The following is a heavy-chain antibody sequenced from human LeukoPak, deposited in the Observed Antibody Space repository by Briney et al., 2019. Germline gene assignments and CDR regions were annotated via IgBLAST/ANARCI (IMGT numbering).Heavy chain of an antibody. J-gene: IGHJ4*02. CDR1: GFTFSSYA. D-gene: IGHD1-26*01. CDR3: AKGRDSGSYYLDN. CDR2: ISGGGGS. V-gene: IGHV3-23*01. Sequence: GGSLRLSCAASGFTFSSYAMSWVRQAPGKGLEWVSHISGGGGSEHADSVKGRFTISRDNSRNTLYLQMNSLRVEDTAVYYCAKGRDSGSYYLDNWGQGTLVTVSS.